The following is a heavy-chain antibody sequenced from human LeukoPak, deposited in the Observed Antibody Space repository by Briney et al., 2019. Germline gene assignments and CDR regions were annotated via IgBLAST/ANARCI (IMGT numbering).Heavy chain of an antibody. D-gene: IGHD6-19*01. Sequence: SETLSLTCAVYGGSFSGYYWSWIRQPPGKGLEWIGEINHSGSTNYKPSLKSRVTISVDTSKNQFSLKLSSVTAADTAVYYCARVQVADIDYWGQGTLVTVSS. CDR3: ARVQVADIDY. V-gene: IGHV4-34*01. CDR1: GGSFSGYY. J-gene: IGHJ4*02. CDR2: INHSGST.